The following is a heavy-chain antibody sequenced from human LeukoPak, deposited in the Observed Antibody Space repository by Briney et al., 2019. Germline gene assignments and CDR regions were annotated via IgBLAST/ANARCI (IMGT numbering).Heavy chain of an antibody. CDR1: GYTFTGYY. Sequence: ASVQVSCKASGYTFTGYYMHWVRPAPGQGLEWMGWINPNSGGTNYTQKFQGRVTMTRDTSISTAYMELSRLRSDDTAVYYCARVRSSSFLPYFDYWGQGTLVIVSS. V-gene: IGHV1-2*02. D-gene: IGHD6-6*01. CDR2: INPNSGGT. J-gene: IGHJ4*02. CDR3: ARVRSSSFLPYFDY.